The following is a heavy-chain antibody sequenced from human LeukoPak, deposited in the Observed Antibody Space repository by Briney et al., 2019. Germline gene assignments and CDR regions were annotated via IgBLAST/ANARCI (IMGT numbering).Heavy chain of an antibody. J-gene: IGHJ3*02. D-gene: IGHD1-26*01. CDR2: INTKTGNP. CDR3: ARAFSWLVGASEGLDAFDI. Sequence: ASVKVSCKASGYTFTSYAMNWVRQAPGQGLEWMGWINTKTGNPTYAQGFTGRFVFSLDTSVSTAYLQISSLKAEDTAVYYCARAFSWLVGASEGLDAFDIWGQGTMVTVSS. V-gene: IGHV7-4-1*02. CDR1: GYTFTSYA.